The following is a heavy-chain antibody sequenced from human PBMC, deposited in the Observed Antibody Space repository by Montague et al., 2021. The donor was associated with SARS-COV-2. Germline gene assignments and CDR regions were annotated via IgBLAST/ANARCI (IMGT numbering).Heavy chain of an antibody. V-gene: IGHV4-39*07. CDR2: IYYSGST. CDR1: GGSISSSSYY. Sequence: ETLSLTCTVSGGSISSSSYYWGWIRQPPGKGLEWIGSIYYSGSTYYNPSLKSRVTISVDTSKNQFSPKLSSATAADTAVYYCARVPYRLLFVPRYFGMDVWGQGTTVTVSS. J-gene: IGHJ6*02. D-gene: IGHD2-2*01. CDR3: ARVPYRLLFVPRYFGMDV.